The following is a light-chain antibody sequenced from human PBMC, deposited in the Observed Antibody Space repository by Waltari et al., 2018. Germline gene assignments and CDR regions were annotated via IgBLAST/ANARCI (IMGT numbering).Light chain of an antibody. CDR2: KAS. CDR3: QQYKSFPLT. Sequence: DIQMTQSPSTLSASAGDRVTITCRASESISSCLARYQQKPGKAPKLLIYKASTLETGVPSRFRGSESGTEFTLTISSLQPDDFASYYCQQYKSFPLTFGGGTKVEI. CDR1: ESISSC. J-gene: IGKJ4*01. V-gene: IGKV1-5*03.